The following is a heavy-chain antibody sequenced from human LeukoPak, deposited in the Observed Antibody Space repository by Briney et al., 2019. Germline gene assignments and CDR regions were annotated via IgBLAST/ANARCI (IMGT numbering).Heavy chain of an antibody. Sequence: SETLSLTCTVSGGSISSYYWSWIRQPPGKGLEWIGYIYYTGSTSYNPSLKSRVTISVDTSKNQFSLKLTSVTAADTAVYYCARDKLSFGSRYNWFDPWGQGSLVTVSS. J-gene: IGHJ5*02. CDR2: IYYTGST. CDR1: GGSISSYY. D-gene: IGHD3-16*01. CDR3: ARDKLSFGSRYNWFDP. V-gene: IGHV4-59*01.